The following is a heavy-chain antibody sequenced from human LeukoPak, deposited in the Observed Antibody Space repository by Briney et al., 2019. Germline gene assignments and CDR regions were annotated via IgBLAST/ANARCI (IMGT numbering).Heavy chain of an antibody. D-gene: IGHD3-10*01. V-gene: IGHV4-59*08. Sequence: SETLSLTCTVSGGSISSYYLSWMRQSPGKGLEWTGYIYYSGNTNYNPSLKSRVTISIDTSKNQFSLKLSSVTAADTAVYYCATNMVRGVIDIWGQGTMVTVSS. CDR1: GGSISSYY. J-gene: IGHJ3*02. CDR3: ATNMVRGVIDI. CDR2: IYYSGNT.